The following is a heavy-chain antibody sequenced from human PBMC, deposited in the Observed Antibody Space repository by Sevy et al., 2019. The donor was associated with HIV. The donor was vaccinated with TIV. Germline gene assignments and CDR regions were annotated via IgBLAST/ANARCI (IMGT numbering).Heavy chain of an antibody. J-gene: IGHJ5*02. CDR1: GFTFSSYG. V-gene: IGHV3-33*01. Sequence: GGSLRLSCAASGFTFSSYGMQWVRQAPGKGLEWVAVIWNDGSNKYYADSVKGRFTTSRDNSSKTLFLQMNSLRAGDTAMYYCARDKGQGWFDPWGQGTLVTVSS. CDR3: ARDKGQGWFDP. CDR2: IWNDGSNK.